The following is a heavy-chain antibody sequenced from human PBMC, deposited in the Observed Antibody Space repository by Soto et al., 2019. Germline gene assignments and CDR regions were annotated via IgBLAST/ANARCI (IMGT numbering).Heavy chain of an antibody. D-gene: IGHD6-25*01. CDR1: GFTFSSYA. J-gene: IGHJ6*04. Sequence: QVQLVESGGGVVQPGRSLRLSCAASGFTFSSYAMHWVRQAPGKGLERVAVISYDGRNKYYADSVKGRFTISRDNSKNTLYLQMNSLRAEDTAVYYCARDPLPYEQRYGMDVWGKGTTVTVSS. CDR2: ISYDGRNK. V-gene: IGHV3-30*04. CDR3: ARDPLPYEQRYGMDV.